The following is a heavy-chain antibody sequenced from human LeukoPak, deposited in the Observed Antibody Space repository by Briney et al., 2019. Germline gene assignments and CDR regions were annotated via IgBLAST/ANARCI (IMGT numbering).Heavy chain of an antibody. Sequence: SETLSLTCAVYGGSFSGYYWSWIRQPPGKGLEWIGEINHSGSTNYNPSLKSRVTISVDTSKNQFSLKLSSVTAADTAVYYCARANYDILTGYYCGFDYWGQGTLVTVSS. J-gene: IGHJ4*02. V-gene: IGHV4-34*01. CDR2: INHSGST. CDR1: GGSFSGYY. D-gene: IGHD3-9*01. CDR3: ARANYDILTGYYCGFDY.